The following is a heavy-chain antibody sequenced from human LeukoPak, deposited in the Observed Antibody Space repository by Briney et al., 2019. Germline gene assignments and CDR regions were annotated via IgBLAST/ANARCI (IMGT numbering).Heavy chain of an antibody. J-gene: IGHJ4*02. Sequence: PGGSLRLSCAAFGFAFSSFAMNWVRQAPGKGLQWVSAISGDATTTYYPDSLTGRFTISRDNSRNTLYLQMNSLRADDTAVYYCAKGVYGDHPHYSDYWGQGTLVIVSS. CDR2: ISGDATTT. CDR3: AKGVYGDHPHYSDY. D-gene: IGHD4-17*01. V-gene: IGHV3-23*01. CDR1: GFAFSSFA.